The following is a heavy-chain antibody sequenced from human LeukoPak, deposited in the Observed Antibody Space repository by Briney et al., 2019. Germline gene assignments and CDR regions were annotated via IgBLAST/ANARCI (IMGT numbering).Heavy chain of an antibody. V-gene: IGHV3-21*01. D-gene: IGHD3-9*01. CDR1: GFTLSSYS. CDR3: ARGRYYDIFGY. CDR2: ISSSSSYI. Sequence: GGSLRLSCAASGFTLSSYSMNWVRQAPGKGLEWVSSISSSSSYIYYADSVNGRFTISRDNAKNSLYLQMNSLRAEDTAVYYCARGRYYDIFGYWGQGTLVTVSS. J-gene: IGHJ4*02.